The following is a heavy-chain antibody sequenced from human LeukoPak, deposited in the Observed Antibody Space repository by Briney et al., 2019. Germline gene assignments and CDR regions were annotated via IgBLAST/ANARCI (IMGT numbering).Heavy chain of an antibody. J-gene: IGHJ4*02. D-gene: IGHD6-13*01. CDR2: ISYDGSNK. CDR1: GFTFSSYA. CDR3: ARGTAGFFDY. V-gene: IGHV3-30-3*01. Sequence: GGSLRLSCAASGFTFSSYAMHWVRQAPGKGLEWVAVISYDGSNKYYADSVKGRFTISRDNSKNTLYLQMNSLRAEDTAVYYCARGTAGFFDYWGQGTLATVSS.